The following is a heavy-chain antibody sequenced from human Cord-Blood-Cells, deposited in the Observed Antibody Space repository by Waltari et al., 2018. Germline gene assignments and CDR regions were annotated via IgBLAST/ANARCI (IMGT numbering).Heavy chain of an antibody. D-gene: IGHD1-26*01. V-gene: IGHV6-1*01. CDR3: AREIFASGSYYWFDP. Sequence: SPSRGLEWLGRTYYRSKWYNDYAVSVKSRITINPDTSKNQFSLQLNSVTPEDTAVYYCAREIFASGSYYWFDPWGQGTLVTVSS. J-gene: IGHJ5*02. CDR2: TYYRSKWYN.